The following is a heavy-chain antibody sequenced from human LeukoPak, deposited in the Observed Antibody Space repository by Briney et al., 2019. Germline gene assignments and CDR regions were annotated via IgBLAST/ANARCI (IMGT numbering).Heavy chain of an antibody. CDR3: ARGSQSSSWYNWFDP. D-gene: IGHD6-13*01. J-gene: IGHJ5*02. Sequence: KPSETLSLTCTVSGGSISSGSYYGSWIRQPAGKGLEWIGRIYTSGSTNYNPPLKSRVTISVDTSKNQFSLKLSSVTAADTAVYYCARGSQSSSWYNWFDPWGQGTLVTVSS. CDR2: IYTSGST. V-gene: IGHV4-61*02. CDR1: GGSISSGSYY.